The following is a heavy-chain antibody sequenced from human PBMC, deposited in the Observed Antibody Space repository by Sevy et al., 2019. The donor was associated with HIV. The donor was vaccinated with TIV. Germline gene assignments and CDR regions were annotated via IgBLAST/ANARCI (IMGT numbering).Heavy chain of an antibody. CDR1: GFTFSSYD. J-gene: IGHJ2*01. V-gene: IGHV3-13*01. CDR2: IGTAGDT. CDR3: AREGIVGATRYFDL. D-gene: IGHD1-26*01. Sequence: GGSLRLSCAASGFTFSSYDMHWVRQATGKGLEWVSAIGTAGDTYYPGSVKGRFTISRENAKNSLYLHMNGLRAGETAVYYCAREGIVGATRYFDLWGRGTLVTVSS.